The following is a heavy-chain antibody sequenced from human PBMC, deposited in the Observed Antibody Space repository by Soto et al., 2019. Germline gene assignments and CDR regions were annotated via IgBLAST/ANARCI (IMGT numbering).Heavy chain of an antibody. J-gene: IGHJ6*03. Sequence: QVQLVQSGAEVKKPGASVKVSCKASGYTFTGYYMHWVRQAPGQGLQWMGWINPNSGGTNYAQKFQGGVTMTRDTSIRTAYMGLSGVRSAEMAVYYCARGGAGSVARIADRPNKGGYYYYIDVWGKGTTVTVSS. V-gene: IGHV1-2*02. CDR1: GYTFTGYY. CDR3: ARGGAGSVARIADRPNKGGYYYYIDV. CDR2: INPNSGGT. D-gene: IGHD6-6*01.